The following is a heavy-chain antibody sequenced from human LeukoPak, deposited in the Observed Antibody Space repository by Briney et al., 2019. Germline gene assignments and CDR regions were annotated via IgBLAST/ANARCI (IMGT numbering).Heavy chain of an antibody. CDR1: GFTFSSYG. D-gene: IGHD2-2*01. CDR2: ISSSSSYI. CDR3: ARGGYCSSTSCPPVGWFDP. Sequence: GGSLRLSCAASGFTFSSYGMNWVRQAPGKGLEWVSSISSSSSYIYYADSVKGRFTISRDNAKNSLYLQMNSLRAEDTAVYYCARGGYCSSTSCPPVGWFDPWGQGTLVTVSS. V-gene: IGHV3-21*01. J-gene: IGHJ5*02.